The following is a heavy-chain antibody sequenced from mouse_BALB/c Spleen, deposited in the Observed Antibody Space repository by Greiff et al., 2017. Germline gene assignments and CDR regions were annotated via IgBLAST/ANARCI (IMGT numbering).Heavy chain of an antibody. CDR2: ISSGSSTI. CDR1: GFTFSSFG. J-gene: IGHJ3*01. D-gene: IGHD2-4*01. Sequence: EVQGVESGGGLVQPGGSRKLSCAASGFTFSSFGMHWVRQAPEKGLEWVAYISSGSSTIYYADTVKGRFTISRDNPKNTLFLQMTSLRSEDTAMYYCARGDYYDYDQGFAYWGQGTLVTVSA. V-gene: IGHV5-17*02. CDR3: ARGDYYDYDQGFAY.